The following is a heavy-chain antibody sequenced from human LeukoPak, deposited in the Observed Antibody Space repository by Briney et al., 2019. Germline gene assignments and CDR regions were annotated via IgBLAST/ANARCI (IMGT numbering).Heavy chain of an antibody. CDR1: GGSISSYY. J-gene: IGHJ6*03. V-gene: IGHV4-59*01. CDR3: ARVVVPAANDYYYYMDV. D-gene: IGHD2-2*01. Sequence: SETLSLTCTVPGGSISSYYWSWVRQPPGKGMEWVGYIYYSGSTNYNPSLKSRVTTSVDTSKNQFSLKLSSVTAADTAVYYCARVVVPAANDYYYYMDVWGKGTTVTVSS. CDR2: IYYSGST.